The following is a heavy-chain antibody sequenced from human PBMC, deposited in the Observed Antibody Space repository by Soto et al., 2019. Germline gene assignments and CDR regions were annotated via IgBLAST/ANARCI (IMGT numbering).Heavy chain of an antibody. V-gene: IGHV3-30*06. CDR2: MSFDGTEK. CDR1: TIYFAIYW. J-gene: IGHJ5*01. Sequence: SLRLSCSTPTIYFAIYWFYWVRQSPGRGLECLAYMSFDGTEKPYAHSVKGRLTMSKDQSESETTFFFLMDTLKRDDTAVYHFATGVTGYGRGLADKPLDSWGRGTLVTVSS. D-gene: IGHD3-9*01. CDR3: ATGVTGYGRGLADKPLDS.